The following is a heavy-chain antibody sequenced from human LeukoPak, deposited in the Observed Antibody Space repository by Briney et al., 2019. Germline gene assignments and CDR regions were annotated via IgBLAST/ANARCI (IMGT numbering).Heavy chain of an antibody. V-gene: IGHV3-33*08. CDR2: IWYDGSNK. J-gene: IGHJ3*02. CDR3: ARDGSLDAFDI. Sequence: RSLRLSCAASGFTFSSYGMHWVRQAPGKGLEWVAVIWYDGSNKYYADSVKGRFTISRDNSKNTLCLQMNSLRAEDTAVYYCARDGSLDAFDIWGQGTMVTVSS. CDR1: GFTFSSYG.